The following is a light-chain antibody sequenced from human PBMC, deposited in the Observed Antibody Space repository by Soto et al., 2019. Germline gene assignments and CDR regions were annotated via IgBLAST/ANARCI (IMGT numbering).Light chain of an antibody. V-gene: IGLV1-44*01. Sequence: QSALTQPPSASGAPGQRLTISCSGSTSNIGRNAVNWYQQFTGTAPKLLISTNDDRPSGVPDRFSGSKSGTSASLAISGLQSEDEADYYCAVWDDSLNAVVFGGGTKVTVL. CDR2: TND. J-gene: IGLJ3*02. CDR3: AVWDDSLNAVV. CDR1: TSNIGRNA.